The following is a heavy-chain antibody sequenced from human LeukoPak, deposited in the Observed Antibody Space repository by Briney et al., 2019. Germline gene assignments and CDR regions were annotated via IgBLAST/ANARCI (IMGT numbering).Heavy chain of an antibody. Sequence: GGSLRLSCAASGFTFDDYAMHWVRQAPGKGLEWVSGISWNSGSIGYADSVKGRFTISRYNSKNSLYLQMNSLRAEDMALYYCAKGDFFDCWGQETLVTVCS. J-gene: IGHJ4*02. CDR1: GFTFDDYA. CDR2: ISWNSGSI. D-gene: IGHD3-3*01. V-gene: IGHV3-9*03. CDR3: AKGDFFDC.